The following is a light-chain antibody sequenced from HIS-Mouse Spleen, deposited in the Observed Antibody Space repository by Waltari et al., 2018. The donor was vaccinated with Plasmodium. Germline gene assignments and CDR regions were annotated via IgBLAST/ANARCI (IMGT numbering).Light chain of an antibody. Sequence: SYELTQPPSVSVSPGQTARITCSGDALPKKYAYWYQQKSGQAPVLVIDEDSKRHSGIPERFSGSSSGTRATLTISGAQVEDEADYYCYSTDSSGNHRVFGGGTKLTVL. J-gene: IGLJ3*02. V-gene: IGLV3-10*01. CDR2: EDS. CDR3: YSTDSSGNHRV. CDR1: ALPKKY.